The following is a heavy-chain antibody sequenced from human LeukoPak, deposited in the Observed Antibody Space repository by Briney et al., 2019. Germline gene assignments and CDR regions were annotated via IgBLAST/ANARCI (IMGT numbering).Heavy chain of an antibody. Sequence: GGSLRLSCAASGFTFSSYGMHWVRQAPGKGLEWVAVISYDGSNKYYADSVKGRFTISRDNSKNTLYLQMNSLRAEDTAVYYCARAGGAHSDWGQGTLVTVSS. CDR3: ARAGGAHSD. V-gene: IGHV3-30*03. J-gene: IGHJ4*02. CDR2: ISYDGSNK. CDR1: GFTFSSYG. D-gene: IGHD3-16*01.